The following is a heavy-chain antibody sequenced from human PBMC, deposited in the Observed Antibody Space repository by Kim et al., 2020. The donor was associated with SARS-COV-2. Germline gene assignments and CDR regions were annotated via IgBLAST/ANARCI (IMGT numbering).Heavy chain of an antibody. CDR3: VRDSNNGWNDFEY. V-gene: IGHV3-7*03. D-gene: IGHD1-1*01. J-gene: IGHJ4*02. CDR2: VRHDGSDS. Sequence: GGSLRLSCTGYGFTFSDYWMSWVRQAPGKGLEWVANVRHDGSDSQSVDSLKGRFTISKDNAKSALYLQMNNLRAEDTALYYCVRDSNNGWNDFEYWGQGILVTVSS. CDR1: GFTFSDYW.